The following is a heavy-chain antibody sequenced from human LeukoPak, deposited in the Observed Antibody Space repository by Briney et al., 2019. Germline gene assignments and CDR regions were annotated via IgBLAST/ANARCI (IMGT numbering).Heavy chain of an antibody. CDR2: ISSSNSYI. V-gene: IGHV3-21*04. CDR1: GFTFSSYS. Sequence: GGSLRLSCAASGFTFSSYSMNWVRQAPGKGLEWVSSISSSNSYIYYADSVKGRFTISRDNSKNTLYLQMNSLRAEDTAVYYCAKDSRYSGSSWGQGTLVTVSS. CDR3: AKDSRYSGSS. D-gene: IGHD1-26*01. J-gene: IGHJ5*02.